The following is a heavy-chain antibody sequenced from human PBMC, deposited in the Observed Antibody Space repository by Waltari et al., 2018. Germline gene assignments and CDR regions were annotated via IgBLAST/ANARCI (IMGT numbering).Heavy chain of an antibody. Sequence: QLQLQESGPGLVKPSETLSLTCTVSGGSISSSSYYWGWIRQPPGKGLEWIGSIYYSGGTYYNPSLKGRVIILVDTSKDQFSLRLSSVTAADTAVYYCARRNAVINAFDIWGQGTMVTVSS. J-gene: IGHJ3*02. CDR1: GGSISSSSYY. CDR2: IYYSGGT. D-gene: IGHD3-16*02. CDR3: ARRNAVINAFDI. V-gene: IGHV4-39*07.